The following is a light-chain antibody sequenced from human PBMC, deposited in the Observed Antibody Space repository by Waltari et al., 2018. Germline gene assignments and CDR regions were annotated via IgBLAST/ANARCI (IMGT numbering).Light chain of an antibody. J-gene: IGKJ3*01. CDR1: QSVSKY. CDR2: DAS. Sequence: EIVLTQSPATLSLSPGERATLSCRASQSVSKYLAWYQQKPDQAPRLLIYDASNRATGIPARFSGSGSGTDFILTISSLEPEDFAVYYCQQRSTWPPFTFGPGTTLDI. V-gene: IGKV3-11*01. CDR3: QQRSTWPPFT.